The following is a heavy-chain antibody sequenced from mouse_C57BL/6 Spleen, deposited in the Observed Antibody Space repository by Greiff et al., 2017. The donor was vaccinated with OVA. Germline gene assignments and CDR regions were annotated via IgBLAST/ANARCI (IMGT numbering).Heavy chain of an antibody. CDR3: ARSNGSSPWFAY. CDR1: GYTFTSYW. J-gene: IGHJ3*01. Sequence: QVQLQQPGAELVMPGASVTLSCKASGYTFTSYWMHWVKQRPGQGLEWIGEIAPSDSSSNYNQKFKGKSTLTVDKSSSTAYMQLSSLTSDDSAVYYCARSNGSSPWFAYWGQGTLVTVSA. D-gene: IGHD1-1*01. V-gene: IGHV1-69*01. CDR2: IAPSDSSS.